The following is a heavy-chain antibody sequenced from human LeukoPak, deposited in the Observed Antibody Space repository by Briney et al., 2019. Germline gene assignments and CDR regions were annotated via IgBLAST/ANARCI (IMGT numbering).Heavy chain of an antibody. Sequence: PGGSLRLSCAASGFTFSSYGMHWVRQAPGKGLEWVAFIRYDGSNKYYADSVKGRFTISRDNSKNTLYLQMNSLRAEDTAVYYCASARGVIITMDVWGKGTTVTVSS. V-gene: IGHV3-30*02. CDR2: IRYDGSNK. CDR1: GFTFSSYG. J-gene: IGHJ6*04. D-gene: IGHD3-10*01. CDR3: ASARGVIITMDV.